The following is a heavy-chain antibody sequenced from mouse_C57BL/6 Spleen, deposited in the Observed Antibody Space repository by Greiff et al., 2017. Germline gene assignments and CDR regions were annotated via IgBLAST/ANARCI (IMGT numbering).Heavy chain of an antibody. V-gene: IGHV1-50*01. J-gene: IGHJ1*03. CDR1: GYTFTSYW. CDR2: IDPSDSYT. CDR3: ARRWDWYFDV. D-gene: IGHD1-1*02. Sequence: QVQLQQSGAELVKPGASVKLSCKASGYTFTSYWMQWVKQRPGQGLEWIGEIDPSDSYTNYNQKFKGKATLTVDTSSSTAYMQLRSLTSEDSAVYYCARRWDWYFDVWGTGTTVTVSS.